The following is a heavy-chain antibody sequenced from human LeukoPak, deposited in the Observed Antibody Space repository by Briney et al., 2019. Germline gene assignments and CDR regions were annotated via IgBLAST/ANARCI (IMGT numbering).Heavy chain of an antibody. J-gene: IGHJ4*02. Sequence: GGSLRLSCAASGFTFSSYAMSWVRQAPGKGLEWVSAISGSGGSTYYADSVKGRFTISRDNSKNTLYLQMNSLRDEDTAVYYCARGKSGSYFSVGYWGQGTLVTVSS. CDR2: ISGSGGST. CDR3: ARGKSGSYFSVGY. V-gene: IGHV3-23*01. D-gene: IGHD3-10*01. CDR1: GFTFSSYA.